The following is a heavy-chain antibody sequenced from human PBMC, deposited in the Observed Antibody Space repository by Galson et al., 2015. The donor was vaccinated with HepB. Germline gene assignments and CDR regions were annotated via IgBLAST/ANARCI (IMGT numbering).Heavy chain of an antibody. CDR3: AIPAYCSGGSCFFFQH. CDR1: GGTFSSYA. V-gene: IGHV1-69*13. D-gene: IGHD2-15*01. CDR2: IIPIFGTA. Sequence: SVKVSCKASGGTFSSYAISWVRQAPGQGLEWMGGIIPIFGTANYAQKFQGRVTITADESTSTAYMELSSLRSEDTAVYYCAIPAYCSGGSCFFFQHWGQGTLVTVSS. J-gene: IGHJ1*01.